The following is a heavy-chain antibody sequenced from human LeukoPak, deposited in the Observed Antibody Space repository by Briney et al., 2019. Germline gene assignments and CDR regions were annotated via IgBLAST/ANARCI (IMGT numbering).Heavy chain of an antibody. D-gene: IGHD2-15*01. Sequence: ASVKVSCKASGYTFTSYDINWVRQATGQGLEWMGWMNPNSSNTGYAQKFQGRVTMTRNTTISTAYMELSSLRSEDTAVYYCARGRRGSYYFDYWGQGTLVTVSS. J-gene: IGHJ4*02. CDR3: ARGRRGSYYFDY. V-gene: IGHV1-8*01. CDR2: MNPNSSNT. CDR1: GYTFTSYD.